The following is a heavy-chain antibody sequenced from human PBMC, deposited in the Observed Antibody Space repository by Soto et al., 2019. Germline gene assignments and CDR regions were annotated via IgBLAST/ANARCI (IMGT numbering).Heavy chain of an antibody. Sequence: QVQLVQSGAEVKKPGSSVKVSCKASGGTFSSYTISWVRQAPGQGLEWMGRIIPILGIANYAQKFQGRVTLTADKSTSTAYMELSSLRSEDTAVYYCARDPYYGSGSYYPRDAFDIWGQGTMVTVSS. J-gene: IGHJ3*02. CDR2: IIPILGIA. CDR1: GGTFSSYT. CDR3: ARDPYYGSGSYYPRDAFDI. D-gene: IGHD3-10*01. V-gene: IGHV1-69*08.